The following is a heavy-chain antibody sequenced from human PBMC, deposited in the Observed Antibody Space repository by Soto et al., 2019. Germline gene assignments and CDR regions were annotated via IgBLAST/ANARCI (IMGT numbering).Heavy chain of an antibody. CDR3: TTAKRGYFGPSDT. J-gene: IGHJ5*02. CDR2: IKSETDGGTT. D-gene: IGHD1-1*01. Sequence: LRLSCAASEFSVGNAWMRWVRQAPGKGLEWVGRIKSETDGGTTDYAAPVKGRFTISRDDSKNTLYLQMNSLKTEDTAVYYCTTAKRGYFGPSDTWGQGTLVTVSS. CDR1: EFSVGNAW. V-gene: IGHV3-15*01.